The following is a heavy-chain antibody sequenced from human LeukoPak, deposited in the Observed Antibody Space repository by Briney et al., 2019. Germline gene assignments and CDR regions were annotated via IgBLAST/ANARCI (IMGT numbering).Heavy chain of an antibody. CDR2: ISSSGSTI. D-gene: IGHD3-22*01. CDR1: GFIFTDYG. CDR3: ARGYYYDSSGYSAAHDAFDI. Sequence: GGSLRLSCAASGFIFTDYGMNWVRQAPRKGLEWVSYISSSGSTIYYADSVKGRFTISRDNAKNSLYLQMNSLRAEDTAVYYCARGYYYDSSGYSAAHDAFDIWGQGTMVTVSS. V-gene: IGHV3-48*04. J-gene: IGHJ3*02.